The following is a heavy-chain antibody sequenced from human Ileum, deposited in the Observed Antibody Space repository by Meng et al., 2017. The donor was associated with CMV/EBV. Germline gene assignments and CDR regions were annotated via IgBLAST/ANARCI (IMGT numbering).Heavy chain of an antibody. J-gene: IGHJ4*02. Sequence: GESLKISCAASGFTFSSNWMSWVRQAPGKGLEWVANINQHGGAKYYVDSVKGRFTISRDNAENSLYLQMNSLRAEDTAVYYCARTSYSTYAYFDCWGQGTLVTVSS. CDR1: GFTFSSNW. CDR3: ARTSYSTYAYFDC. D-gene: IGHD4-11*01. CDR2: INQHGGAK. V-gene: IGHV3-7*01.